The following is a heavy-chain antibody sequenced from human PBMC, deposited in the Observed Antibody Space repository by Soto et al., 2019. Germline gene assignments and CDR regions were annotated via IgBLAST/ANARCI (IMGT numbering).Heavy chain of an antibody. CDR3: ARGPYYYDSSGSYRFAP. D-gene: IGHD3-22*01. CDR1: GGSISSHY. Sequence: LSLTCTVSGGSISSHYWSWIRQPPGKGLEWIGYIYYSGSTNYNPSLKSRVTFSVDTSKNQFSLRLSSVTAADTAVYYCARGPYYYDSSGSYRFAPWGQGTLVTVSS. CDR2: IYYSGST. V-gene: IGHV4-59*11. J-gene: IGHJ5*02.